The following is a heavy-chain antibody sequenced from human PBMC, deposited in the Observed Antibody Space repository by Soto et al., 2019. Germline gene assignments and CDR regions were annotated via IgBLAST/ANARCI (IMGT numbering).Heavy chain of an antibody. D-gene: IGHD6-13*01. CDR3: TTHPEGGYSSSWPLFDY. V-gene: IGHV3-15*07. Sequence: PGGSLRLSCAASGFTFSNAWMNWVRQAPGKGLEWVGRIKSKTDGGTTDYAAPVKGRFTISRDDSKNTLYLQMNSLKTEDTAVYYCTTHPEGGYSSSWPLFDYWGQGTLVTVSS. CDR1: GFTFSNAW. CDR2: IKSKTDGGTT. J-gene: IGHJ4*02.